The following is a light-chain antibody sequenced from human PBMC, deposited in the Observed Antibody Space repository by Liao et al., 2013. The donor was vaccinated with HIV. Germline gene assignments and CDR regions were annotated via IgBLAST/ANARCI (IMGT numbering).Light chain of an antibody. CDR3: QAWDRGMGV. J-gene: IGLJ1*01. CDR1: KLGDKY. V-gene: IGLV3-1*01. Sequence: SYELTQPPSVSVSPGQTATVTCSGDKLGDKYVSWYQQRPGQSPVLVIYEDTKRPSGIPERFSGSNSGNTATLTISGTQTMDEADYYCQAWDRGMGVFGTGTKVTVL. CDR2: EDT.